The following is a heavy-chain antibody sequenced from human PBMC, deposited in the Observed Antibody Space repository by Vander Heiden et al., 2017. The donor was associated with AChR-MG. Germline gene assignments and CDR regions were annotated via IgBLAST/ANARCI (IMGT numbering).Heavy chain of an antibody. CDR1: GYTFTSYD. CDR2: MNPNSGNT. V-gene: IGHV1-8*01. CDR3: ASFYSSWGHAFDI. Sequence: QVQLVQSGAEVQKPGASVKVSCKASGYTFTSYDINWVRQATGQELEWMGWMNPNSGNTGYAQKFQGRVTMTRNTSISTAYMELSSLRSEDTAVYYCASFYSSWGHAFDIWGQGTMVTVSS. J-gene: IGHJ3*02. D-gene: IGHD6-13*01.